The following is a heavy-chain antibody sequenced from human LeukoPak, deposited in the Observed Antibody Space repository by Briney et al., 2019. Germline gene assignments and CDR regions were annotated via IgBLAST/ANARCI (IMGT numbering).Heavy chain of an antibody. Sequence: GGSVRLSCVGSGFMFSRFGLIWVRQAPGKGLEWVSYISSSSGIIYYADSVKGRFTISRDNAKNSLYLQMDSLRVEDTAVYYCATDFNKGFDPWGQGTLVTVSS. CDR1: GFMFSRFG. CDR2: ISSSSGII. J-gene: IGHJ5*02. V-gene: IGHV3-48*04. CDR3: ATDFNKGFDP. D-gene: IGHD1/OR15-1a*01.